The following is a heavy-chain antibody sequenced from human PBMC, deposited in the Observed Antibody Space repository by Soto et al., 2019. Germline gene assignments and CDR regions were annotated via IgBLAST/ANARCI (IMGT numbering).Heavy chain of an antibody. J-gene: IGHJ6*02. CDR2: IWYDGSNK. CDR1: GFTFSSYG. D-gene: IGHD3-10*01. V-gene: IGHV3-33*01. CDR3: ARDRGGGRGDHSYGMDV. Sequence: QVQLVESGGGVVQPGRSLRLSCAASGFTFSSYGMHWVRQAPGKGLEWVAVIWYDGSNKYYADSVKGRFTISRDNSKNTLYLQMNSLTAEDTAVYYCARDRGGGRGDHSYGMDVWGQGTTVTVSS.